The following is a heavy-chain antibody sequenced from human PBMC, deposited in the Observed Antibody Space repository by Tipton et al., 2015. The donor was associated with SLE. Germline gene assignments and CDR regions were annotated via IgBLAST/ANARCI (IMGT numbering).Heavy chain of an antibody. CDR2: IYHTGST. D-gene: IGHD4-17*01. J-gene: IGHJ4*02. CDR1: GGSISSSDYS. Sequence: TLSLTCGVSGGSISSSDYSWSWIRQAPGKGLEWIGCIYHTGSTYYNPSLNSRLTISIDTPRNQFSLKLTSVTAADTALYYCTRDIIEDFGDGGYYFDSWGEGTLVTVSA. V-gene: IGHV4-30-2*01. CDR3: TRDIIEDFGDGGYYFDS.